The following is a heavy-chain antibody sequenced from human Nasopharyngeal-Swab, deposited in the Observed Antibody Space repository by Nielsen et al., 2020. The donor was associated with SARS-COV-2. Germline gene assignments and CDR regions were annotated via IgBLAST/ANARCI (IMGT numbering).Heavy chain of an antibody. Sequence: SLKISCAASGFTFGDYAMHWVRQVPGKGLEWVSGICYNSDTTVYADSVKGRFTISRDNAKNSLYLQMNSLRTEDTAIYYCAKSPTQWEQHTLIDYWGQGTLVTVSS. D-gene: IGHD1-26*01. CDR3: AKSPTQWEQHTLIDY. J-gene: IGHJ4*02. V-gene: IGHV3-9*01. CDR1: GFTFGDYA. CDR2: ICYNSDTT.